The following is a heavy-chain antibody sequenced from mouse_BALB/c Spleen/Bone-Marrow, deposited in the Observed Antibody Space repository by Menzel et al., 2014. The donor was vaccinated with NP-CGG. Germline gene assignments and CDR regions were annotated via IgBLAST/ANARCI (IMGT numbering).Heavy chain of an antibody. V-gene: IGHV1S41*01. CDR2: IAPGSGST. D-gene: IGHD2-4*01. CDR3: ARGDDYDPFAY. Sequence: DLVKPGASVKLSCKASGYTFTSYWINWIKQRPGQGLEWIGRIAPGSGSTYYKEMFKGKATLTVDTSSSTAYIQLSSLSSENSAVYFCARGDDYDPFAYWGQGTLVTVSA. J-gene: IGHJ3*01. CDR1: GYTFTSYW.